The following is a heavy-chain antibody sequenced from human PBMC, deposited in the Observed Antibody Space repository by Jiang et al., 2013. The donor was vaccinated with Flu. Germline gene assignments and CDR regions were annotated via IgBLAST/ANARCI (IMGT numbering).Heavy chain of an antibody. CDR3: ARERWDDTVGMDV. V-gene: IGHV3-7*01. Sequence: GSVEGRFTFSRDNAKNTLYVQMNNLRAEDTAVYYCARERWDDTVGMDVWGQGTTVTVSS. J-gene: IGHJ6*02. D-gene: IGHD1-26*01.